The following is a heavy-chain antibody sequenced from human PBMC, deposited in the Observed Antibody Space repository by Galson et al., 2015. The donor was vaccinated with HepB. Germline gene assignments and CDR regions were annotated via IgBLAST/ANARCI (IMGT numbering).Heavy chain of an antibody. V-gene: IGHV1-8*01. J-gene: IGHJ5*02. CDR3: ARAEGGIGILLWWGFDP. CDR1: GYTFTSYD. CDR2: MNPNSGNT. D-gene: IGHD3-10*01. Sequence: SVKVSCKASGYTFTSYDINWVRQATGQGLEWMGWMNPNSGNTGYAQKFQGRVTMTRNTSISTAYMELSSLRSEDTAVYYCARAEGGIGILLWWGFDPWGQGTLVTVSS.